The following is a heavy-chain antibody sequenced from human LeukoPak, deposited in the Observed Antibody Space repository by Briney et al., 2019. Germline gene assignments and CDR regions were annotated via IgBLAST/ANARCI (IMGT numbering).Heavy chain of an antibody. CDR2: IRQDGSEK. D-gene: IGHD6-13*01. CDR3: TRTSVAAAGAC. CDR1: GFTISNYW. V-gene: IGHV3-7*01. J-gene: IGHJ4*02. Sequence: GGSLRLSCVGSGFTISNYWMTWVRQAPGKWLEWVANIRQDGSEKYYVASVKGRFTISRDNARNSVYLQMNSLRAEDTALYYCTRTSVAAAGACWGQGTLVIVSS.